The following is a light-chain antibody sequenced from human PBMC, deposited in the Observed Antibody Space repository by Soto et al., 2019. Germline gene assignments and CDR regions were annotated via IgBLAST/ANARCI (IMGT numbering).Light chain of an antibody. CDR3: QQYSSSRT. CDR1: QSVSSY. V-gene: IGKV3-11*01. J-gene: IGKJ1*01. CDR2: DAS. Sequence: EIVLTHSPASLSFSPLEGATLXARASQSVSSYLAWYQQKPGQAPRLLIYDASNRATGIPARFSGSGSGTDFTLTISSLEPEDFAVYYCQQYSSSRTFGQGTKVDNK.